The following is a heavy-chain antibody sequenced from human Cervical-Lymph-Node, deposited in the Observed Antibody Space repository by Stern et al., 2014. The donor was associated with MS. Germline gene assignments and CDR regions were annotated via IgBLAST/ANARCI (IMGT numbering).Heavy chain of an antibody. Sequence: QLQLQESGPGLVKPSETLSLTCTVSGGSISSYYWSWIRQPPGKGLEWIGYIYYRESTNYNPSLKRRVTISTDTSKNQFYLKLSSVTAADTAVYYCARGATQAFDPWGQGTLVTVSS. CDR3: ARGATQAFDP. CDR1: GGSISSYY. CDR2: IYYREST. V-gene: IGHV4-59*01. J-gene: IGHJ5*02.